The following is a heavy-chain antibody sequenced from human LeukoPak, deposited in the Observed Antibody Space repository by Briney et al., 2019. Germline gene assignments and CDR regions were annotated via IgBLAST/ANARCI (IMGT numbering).Heavy chain of an antibody. Sequence: SETLSLTCTVSGGSLTSTSSFWGWIRQSPEKGLEWIGSISYPARTYYNPSLKTRITMSLDASKNQFSLRLDSVTAADTALYFCASPGSGYYYAADWGQGTLVTVSS. D-gene: IGHD3-22*01. V-gene: IGHV4-39*01. CDR1: GGSLTSTSSF. CDR3: ASPGSGYYYAAD. J-gene: IGHJ4*02. CDR2: ISYPART.